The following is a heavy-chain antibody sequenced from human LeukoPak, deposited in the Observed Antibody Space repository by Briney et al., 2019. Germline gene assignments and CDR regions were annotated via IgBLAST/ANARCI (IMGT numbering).Heavy chain of an antibody. CDR2: IKQDGSEK. CDR3: ARRDNDYGDYGPFDY. D-gene: IGHD4-17*01. J-gene: IGHJ4*02. CDR1: GFTFSSYW. Sequence: PGGSLRLSCAASGFTFSSYWMSWVRQAPGKGLEWVANIKQDGSEKYYVDSVKGRFTISRDNAKNSLYLQMNSLRAEDTAVYYCARRDNDYGDYGPFDYWGQGTLVTVSS. V-gene: IGHV3-7*03.